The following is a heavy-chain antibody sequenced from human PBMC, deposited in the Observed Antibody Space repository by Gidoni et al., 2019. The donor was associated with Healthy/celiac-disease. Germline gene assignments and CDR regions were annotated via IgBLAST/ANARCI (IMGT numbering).Heavy chain of an antibody. J-gene: IGHJ5*02. CDR2: INHSGST. Sequence: QVQLQQWGAGLFKPSETLSLTCAVYGGSFSGSYWRWLRPPPGKGLEWIGEINHSGSTNYNPSLKSRVTISVDTSKNQFSLKLSSVTAADTAVYYCARGSRRGRRIAAVGSKEVHFHPWGQGTLVTVSS. D-gene: IGHD6-25*01. CDR1: GGSFSGSY. V-gene: IGHV4-34*01. CDR3: ARGSRRGRRIAAVGSKEVHFHP.